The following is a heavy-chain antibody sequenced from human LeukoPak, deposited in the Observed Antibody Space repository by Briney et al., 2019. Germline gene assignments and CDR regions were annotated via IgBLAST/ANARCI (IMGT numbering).Heavy chain of an antibody. D-gene: IGHD2-2*01. J-gene: IGHJ4*02. CDR2: INHSGST. CDR3: ARGIVVVPAASFDY. Sequence: SETLSLTCAVYGGSFSGYYWSWIRQPPGKGLEWVGEINHSGSTNYNPSLKSRVTISVDTSKNQFSLKLSSVTAADTAVYYCARGIVVVPAASFDYWGQGTLVTVSS. V-gene: IGHV4-34*01. CDR1: GGSFSGYY.